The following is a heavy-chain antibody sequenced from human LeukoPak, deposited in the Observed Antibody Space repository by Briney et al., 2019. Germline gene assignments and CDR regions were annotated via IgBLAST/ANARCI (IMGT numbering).Heavy chain of an antibody. CDR3: ARVQRITMVRGVYNWFDP. CDR2: INPSGGST. CDR1: GYTFTSYY. J-gene: IGHJ5*02. Sequence: ASVKVSCKASGYTFTSYYMHWVRQAPGQGLEWMGIINPSGGSTSYAQKFQGRVTMTRDMSTSTVYMELSSLRSEDTAVYYCARVQRITMVRGVYNWFDPWGQGTLVTVSS. V-gene: IGHV1-46*01. D-gene: IGHD3-10*01.